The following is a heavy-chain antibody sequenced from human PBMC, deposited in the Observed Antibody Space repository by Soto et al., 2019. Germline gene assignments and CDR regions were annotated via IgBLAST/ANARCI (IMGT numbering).Heavy chain of an antibody. CDR2: IYWDDDK. CDR3: AHSRCGGDCLRSYSSHYYFGMDV. V-gene: IGHV2-5*02. J-gene: IGHJ6*01. Sequence: QITLKESGPTLVKPTQTLTLTCTFSGFSLSTGGVGVGWIRQPPGKALEWLALIYWDDDKRYSPSLKSRLTVNQDTSKNQVVLTMTNMDPVDTATYYCAHSRCGGDCLRSYSSHYYFGMDVWGQGTTVTVSS. D-gene: IGHD2-21*02. CDR1: GFSLSTGGVG.